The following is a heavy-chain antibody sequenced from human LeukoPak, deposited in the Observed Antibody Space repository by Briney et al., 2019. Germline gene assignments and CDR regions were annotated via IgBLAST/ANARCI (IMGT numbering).Heavy chain of an antibody. CDR1: GFTLSDYY. CDR3: ARLWELLDVY. D-gene: IGHD1-26*01. Sequence: GGSLRLSCAASGFTLSDYYMSWIRQAPGKGLEWVSYISSGGSTIYYEDSVRGRFTTSRDNAKNSLFLQMNSLRAEGQAVYSFARLWELLDVYRGEGTLVTVSS. J-gene: IGHJ4*02. CDR2: ISSGGSTI. V-gene: IGHV3-11*04.